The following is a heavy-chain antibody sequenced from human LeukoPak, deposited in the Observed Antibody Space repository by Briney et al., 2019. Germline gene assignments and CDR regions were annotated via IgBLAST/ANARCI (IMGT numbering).Heavy chain of an antibody. CDR1: GGSFSGYY. CDR3: ARGREIAVAGTDWFDP. Sequence: PSETLSLTCAVYGGSFSGYYWSWIRQPPGKGLEWIGEINHSGSTNYNPSLKSRVTISVDTSKNQFSLKLSSVTAADTAVYDCARGREIAVAGTDWFDPWGQGTLVTVSS. D-gene: IGHD6-19*01. CDR2: INHSGST. V-gene: IGHV4-34*01. J-gene: IGHJ5*02.